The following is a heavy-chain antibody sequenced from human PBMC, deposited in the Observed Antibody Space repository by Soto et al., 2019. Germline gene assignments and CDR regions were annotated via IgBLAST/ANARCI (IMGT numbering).Heavy chain of an antibody. CDR3: AGGDYYHSSGYYFYYYTMDV. J-gene: IGHJ6*02. D-gene: IGHD3-22*01. CDR1: GFTFTSSA. V-gene: IGHV1-58*01. Sequence: SVKVSCKASGFTFTSSAVQCVRQARGQRLEWIGWIVVGSGNTNYAQKFQERVTITRDMSTSTAYMELSSLRSEDTAVYYCAGGDYYHSSGYYFYYYTMDVWGQGTTVTVSS. CDR2: IVVGSGNT.